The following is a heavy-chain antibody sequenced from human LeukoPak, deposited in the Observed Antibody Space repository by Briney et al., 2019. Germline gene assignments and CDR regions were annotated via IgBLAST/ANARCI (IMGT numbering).Heavy chain of an antibody. CDR2: IRNDGSNK. D-gene: IGHD3-22*01. J-gene: IGHJ6*04. CDR3: AELGITMIWGV. V-gene: IGHV3-30*02. CDR1: GFTFSSYG. Sequence: GGCLRLSCAASGFTFSSYGMHWVRQAPGKGLEWVAFIRNDGSNKYYADPVKGRFTISRDNAKNKLYLQMNSLRAEDTAVYYCAELGITMIWGVWGKGTTVTISS.